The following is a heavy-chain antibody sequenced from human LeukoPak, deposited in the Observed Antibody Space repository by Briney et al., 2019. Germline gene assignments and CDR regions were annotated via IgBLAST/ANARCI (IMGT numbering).Heavy chain of an antibody. J-gene: IGHJ3*01. CDR2: IASDGSHT. D-gene: IGHD1/OR15-1a*01. CDR3: ARKKKQTFFHSGVFDL. V-gene: IGHV3-30-3*01. CDR1: GFTFSTYF. Sequence: GGSLRLSCAASGFTFSTYFMHWVRQAPGKGLEWVADIASDGSHTFYVESVKGRFTISRDNSKNTLYLQMNSLRAEDTAVYFCARKKKQTFFHSGVFDLGAKGKRATFFS.